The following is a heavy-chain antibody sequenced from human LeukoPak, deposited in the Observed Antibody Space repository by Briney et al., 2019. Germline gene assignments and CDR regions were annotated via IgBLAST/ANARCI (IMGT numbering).Heavy chain of an antibody. Sequence: ASVKVSCKASGYTFTSYDINWVRQATGQGLEWMGWMDPNSGNTGYAQKFQGRVTMTRNTSISTAYMELSSLRSEDTAVYYCARGTYYYDSSGYNWFDPWGQGTLVTVSS. J-gene: IGHJ5*02. V-gene: IGHV1-8*01. CDR1: GYTFTSYD. CDR2: MDPNSGNT. CDR3: ARGTYYYDSSGYNWFDP. D-gene: IGHD3-22*01.